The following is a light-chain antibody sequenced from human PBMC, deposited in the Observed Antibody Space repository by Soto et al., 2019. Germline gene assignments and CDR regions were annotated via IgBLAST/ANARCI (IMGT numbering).Light chain of an antibody. CDR3: QQYNNRPPYT. CDR2: GAS. CDR1: QSVSSN. J-gene: IGKJ2*01. V-gene: IGKV3-15*01. Sequence: EIVLTQSPATLSVSPGERATLSCRASQSVSSNLAWYQQKPGQAPRLLIYGASTSDTSIPAGFSSSGSGTGFTLTISSMQSEDFSVYYCQQYNNRPPYTFGQGTKLEIK.